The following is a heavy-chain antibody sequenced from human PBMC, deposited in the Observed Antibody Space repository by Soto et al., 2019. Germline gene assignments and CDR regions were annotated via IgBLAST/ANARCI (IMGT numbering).Heavy chain of an antibody. J-gene: IGHJ6*02. CDR3: ARDLAVAGNDYYYGMDV. V-gene: IGHV4-59*01. Sequence: SETLSLTCTVSGGSISSYYWSWIRQPLGKGLEWIGYIYYSGSTNYNPSLKSRVTISVDTSKNQFSLKLSSVTAADTAVYYCARDLAVAGNDYYYGMDVWGQGTTVTVSS. CDR1: GGSISSYY. CDR2: IYYSGST. D-gene: IGHD6-19*01.